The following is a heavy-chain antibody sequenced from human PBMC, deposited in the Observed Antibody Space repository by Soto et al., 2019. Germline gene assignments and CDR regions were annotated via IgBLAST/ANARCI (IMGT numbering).Heavy chain of an antibody. CDR3: ARGDNYRYYMDV. D-gene: IGHD3-9*01. CDR1: GGSISSYY. CDR2: IYYSGST. J-gene: IGHJ6*03. Sequence: QVQLQESGPELVKSSETLSLTCTVSGGSISSYYWSWIRQPPGKGLEWIGYIYYSGSTNYNPSLKSRVAMSIDTSKNQFSLKLSSVTAADTAEYYCARGDNYRYYMDVWGTGTTVTVSS. V-gene: IGHV4-59*01.